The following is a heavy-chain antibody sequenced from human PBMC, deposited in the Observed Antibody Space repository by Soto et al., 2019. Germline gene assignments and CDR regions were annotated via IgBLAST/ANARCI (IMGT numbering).Heavy chain of an antibody. D-gene: IGHD3-10*01. J-gene: IGHJ5*02. Sequence: QVQLVQSGAEMKKPGASVKVSCKVSGYTLTELSMHWVRQAPGKGLEWMGGFDPEDGETIYAQKFQGRVTMTEDTSTDTAYMELSSLRSEDTAVYYCATVMVRGVITLNWFDPWGQGTLVTVSS. CDR3: ATVMVRGVITLNWFDP. CDR2: FDPEDGET. CDR1: GYTLTELS. V-gene: IGHV1-24*01.